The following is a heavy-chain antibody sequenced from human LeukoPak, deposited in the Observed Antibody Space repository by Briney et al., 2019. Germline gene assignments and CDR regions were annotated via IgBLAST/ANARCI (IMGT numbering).Heavy chain of an antibody. CDR3: ARALRFLEFDP. V-gene: IGHV4-30-4*08. CDR2: IYYSGST. CDR1: GGSISSGDYY. D-gene: IGHD3-3*01. J-gene: IGHJ5*02. Sequence: TLSLTCTVSGGSISSGDYYWSWIRQPPGKGLEWIGYIYYSGSTYYNPSPKSRVTISVDTSKNQFSLKLSSVTAADTAVYYCARALRFLEFDPWGQGTLVTVSS.